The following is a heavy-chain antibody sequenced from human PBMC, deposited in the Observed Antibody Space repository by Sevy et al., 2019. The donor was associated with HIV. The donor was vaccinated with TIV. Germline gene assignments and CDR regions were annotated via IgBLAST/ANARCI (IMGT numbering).Heavy chain of an antibody. CDR3: AKEGTWYGRDYFDY. CDR1: GFSFSLYA. Sequence: GGSLRLSCVASGFSFSLYAMSWVRQAPGKGLEWVSAISGGGGSTYYADSVMGRFTISRDTSKNTLSLQMTSLRAEDTAVYYCAKEGTWYGRDYFDYWGQGTLVTVSS. J-gene: IGHJ4*02. V-gene: IGHV3-23*01. D-gene: IGHD6-13*01. CDR2: ISGGGGST.